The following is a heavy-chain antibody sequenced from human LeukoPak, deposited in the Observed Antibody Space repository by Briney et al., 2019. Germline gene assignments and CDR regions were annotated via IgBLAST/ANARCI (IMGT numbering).Heavy chain of an antibody. D-gene: IGHD3-10*01. CDR1: GFTFSDYG. CDR2: IKYHGSDE. CDR3: ARIGSSGTYWDY. V-gene: IGHV3-7*01. Sequence: GGSLRLSCAASGFTFSDYGMSWVRQAPGKGLEWVANIKYHGSDEHYVDSVRGRFTISRDNAKNSLFLQMNSLRAEDTAVYYCARIGSSGTYWDYWGQGTLVTVSS. J-gene: IGHJ4*02.